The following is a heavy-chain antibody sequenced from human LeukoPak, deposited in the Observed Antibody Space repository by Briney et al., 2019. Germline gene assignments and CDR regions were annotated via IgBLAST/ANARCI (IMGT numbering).Heavy chain of an antibody. Sequence: GGSLRLSCAASGFTFSSCGMHWVRQAPGKGLEWVAVIWYDGTNKYYADSVKGRFTISRDNSKNTLYLQMNSLRAEDTAVYYCARDGAESGWFDYWGQGTLVTVSS. V-gene: IGHV3-33*01. CDR1: GFTFSSCG. D-gene: IGHD1-26*01. CDR3: ARDGAESGWFDY. CDR2: IWYDGTNK. J-gene: IGHJ4*02.